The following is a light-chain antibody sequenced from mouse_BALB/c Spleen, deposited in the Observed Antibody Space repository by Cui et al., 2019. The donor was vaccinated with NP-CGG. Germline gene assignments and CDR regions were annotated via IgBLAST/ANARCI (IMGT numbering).Light chain of an antibody. Sequence: QAVVTQESALTTSPGETVTLTCRSSTGAVTTSNYANWVQEKTDHLFTGLIGGYNHPGSGFPARFLGSPVGDQACLTNPGAPTEDEAIDFFGLWYINHWVFRGGTQLTVL. V-gene: IGLV1*01. CDR1: TGAVTTSNY. CDR2: GYN. CDR3: GLWYINHWV. J-gene: IGLJ1*01.